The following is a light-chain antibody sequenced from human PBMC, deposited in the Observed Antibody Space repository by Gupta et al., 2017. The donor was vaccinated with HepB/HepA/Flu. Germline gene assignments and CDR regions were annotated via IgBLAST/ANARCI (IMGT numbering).Light chain of an antibody. CDR3: QQYNNWPPRFT. CDR2: GAS. Sequence: EIVMPQSQATLSVSQGERATLPCRASQSVSSNLAWYQQKPGQAPRLLIYGASTRATGIPARFSGSGSGTEFTLTISSLQSEDFAVYYCQQYNNWPPRFTFGPGTRLDIK. CDR1: QSVSSN. J-gene: IGKJ3*01. V-gene: IGKV3-15*01.